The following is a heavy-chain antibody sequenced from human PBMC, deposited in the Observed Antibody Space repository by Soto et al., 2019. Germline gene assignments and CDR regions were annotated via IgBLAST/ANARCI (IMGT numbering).Heavy chain of an antibody. CDR1: GGSLSSSAYS. V-gene: IGHV4-30-2*01. Sequence: QMHLQESGSGLVKPSQTLSLTCAVSGGSLSSSAYSWSWIRQPPGKGLEWIGFTYQSGSTYYNPSLKSRVTMSLDRPKNQFSLKLSSVTAADTAVYYCARELLFYDSDGFSWDDAFDIWGQGTMVTVSS. J-gene: IGHJ3*02. CDR2: TYQSGST. D-gene: IGHD3-22*01. CDR3: ARELLFYDSDGFSWDDAFDI.